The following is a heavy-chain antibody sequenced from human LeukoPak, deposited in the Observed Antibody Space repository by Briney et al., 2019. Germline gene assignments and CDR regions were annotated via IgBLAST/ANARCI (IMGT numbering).Heavy chain of an antibody. CDR1: GGSISSYY. J-gene: IGHJ4*02. Sequence: PSETLSLTCTVSGGSISSYYWSWIRQPPGKGLEWIGYIYYSGMTNYNPSLKSRVTISLDTSKNQFSLKLSSVTAAETAVYYCASADYDDYYIDFWGQGTLVTVSS. D-gene: IGHD4-17*01. V-gene: IGHV4-59*01. CDR3: ASADYDDYYIDF. CDR2: IYYSGMT.